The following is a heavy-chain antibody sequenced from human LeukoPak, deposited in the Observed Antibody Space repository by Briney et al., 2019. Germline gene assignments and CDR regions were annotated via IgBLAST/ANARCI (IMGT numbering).Heavy chain of an antibody. CDR2: IYYSGST. Sequence: GSLRLSCAASGFTFSSYWMHGIRQPPGKGLEWMGYIYYSGSTNYNPSLKSRVTISVDTSKNQFSLKLSSVTAADTAVYYCARGHWYYDILTGYSDPSAFDIWGQGTMVTVSS. D-gene: IGHD3-9*01. V-gene: IGHV4-59*01. CDR3: ARGHWYYDILTGYSDPSAFDI. CDR1: GFTFSSYW. J-gene: IGHJ3*02.